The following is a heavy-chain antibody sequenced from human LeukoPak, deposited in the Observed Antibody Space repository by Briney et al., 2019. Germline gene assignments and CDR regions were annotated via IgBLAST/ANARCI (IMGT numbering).Heavy chain of an antibody. J-gene: IGHJ4*02. D-gene: IGHD6-13*01. CDR1: GGTFSSYA. CDR3: ARPLSGDGTAAAQFEH. Sequence: GASVKVSCKASGGTFSSYAISWVRQAPGQGLEWMGGIIPIFGTANYAQKFQGRVTITADESTSTAYMELSSPRSEDTAVYYCARPLSGDGTAAAQFEHWGQGTLVTVSS. V-gene: IGHV1-69*13. CDR2: IIPIFGTA.